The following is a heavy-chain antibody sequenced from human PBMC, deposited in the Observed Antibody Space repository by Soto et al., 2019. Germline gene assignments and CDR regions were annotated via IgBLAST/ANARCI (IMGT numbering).Heavy chain of an antibody. D-gene: IGHD2-8*01. V-gene: IGHV1-18*01. J-gene: IGHJ4*02. CDR3: ARDNGYYDF. Sequence: QIQMVQSGAEVKQPGASVKISCKTSGYTFSSYSINWVRQAPGQGLEWMAWISTTSGNTHYAERVQGRVTVTLAKSARTAFMEMWGLTSDDTAVYFCARDNGYYDFWGQGTLVTVSS. CDR2: ISTTSGNT. CDR1: GYTFSSYS.